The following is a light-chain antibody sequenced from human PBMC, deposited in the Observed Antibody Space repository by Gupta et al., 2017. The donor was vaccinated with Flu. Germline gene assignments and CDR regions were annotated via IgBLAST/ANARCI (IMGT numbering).Light chain of an antibody. CDR3: QQRYNWPLS. V-gene: IGKV3-11*01. CDR1: QSISGY. Sequence: EIVLTQSPATLSLSPGERATLPCRASQSISGYLAWYQQKPGQAPRLLISDASYRATGTPVRFSGSGSGTDFTLTISSLGPEDFAVYYCQQRYNWPLSFGGGTKVEI. CDR2: DAS. J-gene: IGKJ4*01.